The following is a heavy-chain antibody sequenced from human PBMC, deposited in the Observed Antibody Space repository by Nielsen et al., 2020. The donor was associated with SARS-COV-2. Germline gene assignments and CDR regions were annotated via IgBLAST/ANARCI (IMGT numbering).Heavy chain of an antibody. Sequence: GGSLRLSCAASGFTFSSYAMTWVRQVPGKGLEWVSLINFGGVNTYYADSVRGRFTFSRADSENTLYLQMDSLRAEDTAVYYCAKETSMVVDSWGQGTLVTVSS. CDR1: GFTFSSYA. CDR2: INFGGVNT. D-gene: IGHD3-10*01. V-gene: IGHV3-23*01. J-gene: IGHJ4*02. CDR3: AKETSMVVDS.